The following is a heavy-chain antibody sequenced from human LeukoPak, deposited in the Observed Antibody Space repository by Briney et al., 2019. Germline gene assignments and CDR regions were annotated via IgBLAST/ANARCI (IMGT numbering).Heavy chain of an antibody. Sequence: SETLSLTCTVSGGSISSSSYYWAWIRQPPGKGLEWIGSIHYSGSTYYNPSLQSRVTISIDTSKNQFSLKLSSVTAADTAVYYCARRAGAYSHPYDYWGQGTLVTVSS. V-gene: IGHV4-39*07. CDR3: ARRAGAYSHPYDY. CDR2: IHYSGST. J-gene: IGHJ4*02. CDR1: GGSISSSSYY. D-gene: IGHD4/OR15-4a*01.